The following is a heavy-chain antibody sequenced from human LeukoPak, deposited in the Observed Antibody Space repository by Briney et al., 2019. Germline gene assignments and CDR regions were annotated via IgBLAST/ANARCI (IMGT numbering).Heavy chain of an antibody. Sequence: SETLSLTCTVSGGSISSYYWSWIRQPPGKGLEWIGYIYYSGSTNYNPSLKSRVTMSVDTSKNQFSLKLSSVTAADTAVYYCARDLNSFYPSTFDYWGQGTLVTVSS. CDR3: ARDLNSFYPSTFDY. CDR2: IYYSGST. D-gene: IGHD2/OR15-2a*01. CDR1: GGSISSYY. V-gene: IGHV4-59*12. J-gene: IGHJ4*02.